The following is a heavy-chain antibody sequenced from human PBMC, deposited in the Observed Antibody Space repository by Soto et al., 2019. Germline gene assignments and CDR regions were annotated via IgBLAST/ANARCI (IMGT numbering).Heavy chain of an antibody. D-gene: IGHD1-26*01. CDR2: FDPEDGET. Sequence: EASVKVSCKVSGYTLTELSMHWVRQAPGKGLEWMGGFDPEDGETIYAQKFQGRVTMTEDTSTDTAYMELSSLRSEDTAVYYCATAMPLVGATFGDYFDYWGQGTLVTVSS. CDR3: ATAMPLVGATFGDYFDY. J-gene: IGHJ4*02. V-gene: IGHV1-24*01. CDR1: GYTLTELS.